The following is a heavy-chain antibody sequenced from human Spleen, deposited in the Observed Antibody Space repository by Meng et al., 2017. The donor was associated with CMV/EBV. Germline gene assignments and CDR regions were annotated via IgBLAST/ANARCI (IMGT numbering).Heavy chain of an antibody. V-gene: IGHV3-23*01. CDR3: ARDLTTIGDTAMLVLYYGMDV. CDR2: ISGNGGEST. Sequence: GGSLRLSCAASGFTFSSYAMSWVRQAPGRGLEWVSTISGNGGESTYYADSVKGRFTISRDNSKNTLYLQMNSLRAQDTAVYYCARDLTTIGDTAMLVLYYGMDVWGRGTTVTVSS. D-gene: IGHD5-18*01. CDR1: GFTFSSYA. J-gene: IGHJ6*02.